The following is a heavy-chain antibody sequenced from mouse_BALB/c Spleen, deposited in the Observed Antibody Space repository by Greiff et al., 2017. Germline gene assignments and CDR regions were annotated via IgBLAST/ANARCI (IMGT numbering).Heavy chain of an antibody. V-gene: IGHV5-6-5*01. CDR2: ISSGGST. Sequence: EVKLVESGGGLVKPGGSLKLSCAASGFTFSSYAMSWVRQTPEKRLEWVASISSGGSTYYPDSVKGRFTISRDNARNILYLQMSSLRSEDTAMYYCAREGYRYDGYFDVWGAGTTVTVSS. CDR3: AREGYRYDGYFDV. CDR1: GFTFSSYA. D-gene: IGHD2-14*01. J-gene: IGHJ1*01.